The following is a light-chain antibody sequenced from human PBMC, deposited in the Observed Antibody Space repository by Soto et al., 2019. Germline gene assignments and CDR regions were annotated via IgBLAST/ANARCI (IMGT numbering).Light chain of an antibody. CDR1: QGISSY. CDR3: QLATSLPPWT. Sequence: DIQMTQSPSTRSASTVDRVTVSVRGSQGISSYLAWYQQKPGKAPKLLIYAASSLQSGVPSRFSGSGFGTDFTLTISSLQPEDIATYYCQLATSLPPWTFGQATKVDI. V-gene: IGKV1-12*01. J-gene: IGKJ1*01. CDR2: AAS.